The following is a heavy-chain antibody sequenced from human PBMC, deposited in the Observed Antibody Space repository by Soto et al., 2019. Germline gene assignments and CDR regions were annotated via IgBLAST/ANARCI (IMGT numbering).Heavy chain of an antibody. V-gene: IGHV1-3*01. D-gene: IGHD1-26*01. CDR3: AREIVGATAPDY. CDR1: GYTFTSYA. CDR2: INAGNGNT. Sequence: GASVKVTCKASGYTFTSYARHWVRQAPGQRLEWMGWINAGNGNTKYSQKFQGRVTITKDTSASTAYMELSSLRSEDTAVYYCAREIVGATAPDYWGQGTLVTVS. J-gene: IGHJ4*02.